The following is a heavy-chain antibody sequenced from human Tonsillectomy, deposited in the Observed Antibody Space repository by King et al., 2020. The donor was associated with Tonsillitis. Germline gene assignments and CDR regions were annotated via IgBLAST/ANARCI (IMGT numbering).Heavy chain of an antibody. J-gene: IGHJ4*02. D-gene: IGHD6-19*01. CDR1: GFIFRDYY. Sequence: VQLVESGGGLVKPGGSLRLSCAASGFIFRDYYMTWIRQAPGKGLEWVSYISSSGSTIYYTDSVKGRFTVSRDNAKNSLYLQMNSLRAEDTAVYYCAGGGSGWYERYFDYWGQGTLVTFSS. CDR2: ISSSGSTI. CDR3: AGGGSGWYERYFDY. V-gene: IGHV3-11*01.